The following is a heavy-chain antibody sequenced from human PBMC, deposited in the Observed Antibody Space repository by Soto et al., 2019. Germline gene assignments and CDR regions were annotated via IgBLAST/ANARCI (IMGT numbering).Heavy chain of an antibody. D-gene: IGHD3-22*01. CDR2: IYYSGST. Sequence: SETLSLTCSVSGGSVSSNIYYWTWIRQHPGKGPEWIGHIYYSGSTYYNPSLKSRITISLDMSKNQFSLNLTSVSPADTAVYYCARGYDYDSGGYLFDYWGQGTLVTVS. J-gene: IGHJ4*02. V-gene: IGHV4-31*03. CDR1: GGSVSSNIYY. CDR3: ARGYDYDSGGYLFDY.